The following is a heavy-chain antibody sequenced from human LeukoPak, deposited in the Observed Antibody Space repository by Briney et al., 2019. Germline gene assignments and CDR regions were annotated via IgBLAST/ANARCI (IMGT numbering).Heavy chain of an antibody. J-gene: IGHJ4*02. V-gene: IGHV1-24*01. Sequence: ASVKVSCKVSGYTLTELSMHWVRPAPGKGLEWMGGFDPEDGETIYAQKFQGRVTMTEDTSTDTAYMELSSLRSEDTAVYYCATVGDCSSTSCYTGYWGQGTLVTVSS. CDR2: FDPEDGET. CDR3: ATVGDCSSTSCYTGY. D-gene: IGHD2-2*02. CDR1: GYTLTELS.